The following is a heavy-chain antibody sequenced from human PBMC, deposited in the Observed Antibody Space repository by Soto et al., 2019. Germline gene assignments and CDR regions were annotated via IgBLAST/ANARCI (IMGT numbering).Heavy chain of an antibody. Sequence: QVQLQESGPGLVKPSQTLSVTCTVSGGSLSSDNFFWSWVRQHPETGLEWVGYIYHTGAAYYNPSLKSRLTISLDTSKNRFSLSLISVTAEDTAVYYCAREVISPATSDAFDIWGQGTMVTVYS. J-gene: IGHJ3*02. CDR1: GGSLSSDNFF. CDR2: IYHTGAA. V-gene: IGHV4-31*03. D-gene: IGHD1-26*01. CDR3: AREVISPATSDAFDI.